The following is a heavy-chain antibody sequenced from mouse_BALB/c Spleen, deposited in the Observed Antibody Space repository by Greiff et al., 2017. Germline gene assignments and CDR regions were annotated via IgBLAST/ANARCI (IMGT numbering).Heavy chain of an antibody. V-gene: IGHV2-2*02. J-gene: IGHJ1*01. D-gene: IGHD2-3*01. Sequence: QVQLKESGPGLVQPSQSLSITCTVSGFSLTSYGVHWVRQSPGKGLEWLGVIWSGGSTDYNAAFISRLSISKDNSKSQVFFKMNSLQANDTAIYYCARWRDGYLYWYFDVWGAGTTVTVSS. CDR2: IWSGGST. CDR1: GFSLTSYG. CDR3: ARWRDGYLYWYFDV.